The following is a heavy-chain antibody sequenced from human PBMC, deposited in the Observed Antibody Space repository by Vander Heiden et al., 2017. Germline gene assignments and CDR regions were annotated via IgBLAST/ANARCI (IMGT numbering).Heavy chain of an antibody. V-gene: IGHV3-9*01. CDR1: GLTFDDYA. Sequence: EVQLVESGGGLVQPGRSLSPSCAASGLTFDDYARHWVRQAPGKGLEWVSGISWNSGSIGYADSVKGRFTISRDNAKNSLYLQMNSLRAEDTALYYCAKDLELADWGQGTLVTVSS. J-gene: IGHJ4*02. CDR2: ISWNSGSI. CDR3: AKDLELAD. D-gene: IGHD1-7*01.